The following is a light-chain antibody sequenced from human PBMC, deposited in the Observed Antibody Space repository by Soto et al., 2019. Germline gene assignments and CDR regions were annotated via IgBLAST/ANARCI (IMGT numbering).Light chain of an antibody. V-gene: IGKV3-20*01. CDR1: QSVSSNY. CDR2: GAS. CDR3: HQYGISP. J-gene: IGKJ4*01. Sequence: ELVWTQSPGTLSLSPGERATISGRASQSVSSNYLAWYQQKPCQAPRLLIYGASSRATGIPDRFSGSGSGTEFTLTISRLEPEDFAVYYCHQYGISPFGGGTKLDIK.